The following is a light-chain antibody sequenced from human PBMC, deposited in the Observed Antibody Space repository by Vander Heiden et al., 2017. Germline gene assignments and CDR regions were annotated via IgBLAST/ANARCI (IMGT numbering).Light chain of an antibody. CDR1: QSLLHNNGYNY. CDR2: LGS. J-gene: IGKJ2*01. V-gene: IGKV2-28*01. Sequence: SLPVNPGTTTSISYRSSQSLLHNNGYNYLDWYLQRPGQSPQLLIYLGSSRASGVPDRFSGSGSGTDFTLKISSLEAEDVGVYYCRPALQLPDTFGQGTKLEI. CDR3: RPALQLPDT.